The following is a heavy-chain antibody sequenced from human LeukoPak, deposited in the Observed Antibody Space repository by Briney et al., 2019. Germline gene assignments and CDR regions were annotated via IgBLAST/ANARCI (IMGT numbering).Heavy chain of an antibody. CDR3: ARDMRAVARLNY. D-gene: IGHD6-19*01. CDR1: GYSENFYG. CDR2: INPNSGGT. V-gene: IGHV1-2*02. J-gene: IGHJ4*02. Sequence: ASVKVSCKTSGYSENFYGITWVRQVAGQGLEWMGWINPNSGGTNYAQKFQGRVTMTRDTSISTAYMELSRLRSDDTAVYYCARDMRAVARLNYWGQGTLVTVSS.